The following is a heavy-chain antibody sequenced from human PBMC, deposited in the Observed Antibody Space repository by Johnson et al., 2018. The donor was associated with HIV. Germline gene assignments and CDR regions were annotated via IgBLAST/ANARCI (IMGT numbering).Heavy chain of an antibody. D-gene: IGHD1-7*01. CDR2: INWNGGST. CDR1: GFTFDDYG. CDR3: ARGSLAYDNWNYEDAFDV. V-gene: IGHV3-20*04. Sequence: EVQLLESGGGVVRPGGSLRLSCAASGFTFDDYGMSWVRQAPGKGLEWVSGINWNGGSTGYADSAKGRFTISRDNAKNSLYLQMNTLGAEDTALYYCARGSLAYDNWNYEDAFDVGGQGTMVTVSS. J-gene: IGHJ3*01.